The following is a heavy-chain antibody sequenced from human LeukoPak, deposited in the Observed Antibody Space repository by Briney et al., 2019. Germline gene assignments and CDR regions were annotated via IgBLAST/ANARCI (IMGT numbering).Heavy chain of an antibody. V-gene: IGHV1-69*04. D-gene: IGHD3-10*01. CDR2: IIPILGIA. CDR3: ARVVVREMTYYYYGMDV. J-gene: IGHJ6*02. Sequence: ASVKVSCKASGGTFSSYAISRVRQAPGQGLEWMGRIIPILGIANYAQKFQGRVTITADKSTSTAYMELSSLRSEDTAVYYCARVVVREMTYYYYGMDVWGQGTTVTVSS. CDR1: GGTFSSYA.